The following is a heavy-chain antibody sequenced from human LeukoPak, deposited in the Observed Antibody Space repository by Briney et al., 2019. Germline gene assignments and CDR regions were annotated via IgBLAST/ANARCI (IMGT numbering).Heavy chain of an antibody. D-gene: IGHD5-18*01. CDR2: IKEDGREE. CDR3: ARDSGYRSIDY. J-gene: IGHJ4*02. CDR1: GFTFSNYW. Sequence: GGSLRLSCVASGFTFSNYWMAWVRRAPGRGLEDMAKIKEDGREEYYVDSVRDRFTISRDNAKNSLYLQMNSLRGEDTAVYYCARDSGYRSIDYWGQGTLVTVSS. V-gene: IGHV3-7*01.